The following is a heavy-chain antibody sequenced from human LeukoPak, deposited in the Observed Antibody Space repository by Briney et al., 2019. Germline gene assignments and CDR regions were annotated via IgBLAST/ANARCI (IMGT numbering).Heavy chain of an antibody. Sequence: SKTLSLTCAVYGGSFSGYYWSWIRQPPGKGLEWIGEINHSGSTNYNPSLKSRVTISVDTSKNQFSLKLSSATAADTAVYYCARMQLDYDILTGQARVGFDYWGQGTLVTVSS. CDR3: ARMQLDYDILTGQARVGFDY. J-gene: IGHJ4*02. CDR2: INHSGST. CDR1: GGSFSGYY. D-gene: IGHD3-9*01. V-gene: IGHV4-34*01.